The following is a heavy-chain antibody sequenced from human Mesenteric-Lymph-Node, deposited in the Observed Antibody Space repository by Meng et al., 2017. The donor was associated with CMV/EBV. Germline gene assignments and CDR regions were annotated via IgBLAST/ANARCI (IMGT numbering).Heavy chain of an antibody. CDR2: ISSSGITI. Sequence: GGSLRLSCAASGFSFSDHYMTWIRQTPGKGLEWISYISSSGITIYYADSVKGRFTISRDNAKNTLYLQMNSLRADDTAVYFCATLGFRRIDYWGQGTLVTVSS. J-gene: IGHJ4*02. CDR3: ATLGFRRIDY. D-gene: IGHD5-18*01. CDR1: GFSFSDHY. V-gene: IGHV3-11*04.